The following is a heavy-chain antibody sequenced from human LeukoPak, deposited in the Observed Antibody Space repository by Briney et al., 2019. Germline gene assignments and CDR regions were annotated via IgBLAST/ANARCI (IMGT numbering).Heavy chain of an antibody. J-gene: IGHJ6*02. CDR1: GYTFTSYD. D-gene: IGHD3-3*01. CDR2: MNPNSGDT. Sequence: ASVKVSCKASGYTFTSYDINWVRQATGQGLEWMGWMNPNSGDTGYAQKFQGRVTMTRNTSISTAYMELSSLRSEDTAVYYCARLGPNYDFWSGYPRYYYYGMDVWGQGTTVTVSS. V-gene: IGHV1-8*01. CDR3: ARLGPNYDFWSGYPRYYYYGMDV.